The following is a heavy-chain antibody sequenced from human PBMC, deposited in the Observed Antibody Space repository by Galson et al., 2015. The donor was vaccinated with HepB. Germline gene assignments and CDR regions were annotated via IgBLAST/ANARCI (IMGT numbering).Heavy chain of an antibody. Sequence: SLRLSCAASGFTFSSYWMSWVRQAPGKGLEWVANMKQEGSEKSYVDSVTGRFSISRDNARNSLYLQMNSLRAEDTAVYYCAAAFWSGLIDYWGQGTLVTVSS. D-gene: IGHD3-3*01. CDR2: MKQEGSEK. J-gene: IGHJ4*02. CDR1: GFTFSSYW. V-gene: IGHV3-7*01. CDR3: AAAFWSGLIDY.